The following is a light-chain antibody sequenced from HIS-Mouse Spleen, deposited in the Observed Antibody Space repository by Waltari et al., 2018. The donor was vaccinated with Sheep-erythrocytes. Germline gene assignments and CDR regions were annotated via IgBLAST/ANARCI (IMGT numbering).Light chain of an antibody. V-gene: IGLV1-44*01. CDR2: SNN. Sequence: QSVLTQPPSASGTPGQRVTISCSGRSSNLGSNTVNWYQQLPGTAPKLLIDSNNQRPSGVPDRFSGSKSGTSASLAISGLQSEDEADYYCAAWDDSLNGVVFGGGTKLTVL. CDR1: SSNLGSNT. J-gene: IGLJ2*01. CDR3: AAWDDSLNGVV.